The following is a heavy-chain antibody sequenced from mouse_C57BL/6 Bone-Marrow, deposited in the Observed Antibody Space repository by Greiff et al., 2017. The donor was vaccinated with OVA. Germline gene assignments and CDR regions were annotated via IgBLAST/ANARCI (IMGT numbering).Heavy chain of an antibody. CDR2: IDPETGGT. CDR3: TRDPHYYGSSQGNY. J-gene: IGHJ2*01. V-gene: IGHV1-15*01. CDR1: GYTFTDYE. Sequence: SGAELVRPGASVTLSCKASGYTFTDYEMHWVKQTPVHGLEWIGAIDPETGGTAYNQKFKGKAILTADKSSSTAYMELRSLTSEDSAVYYCTRDPHYYGSSQGNYWGQGTTLTVSS. D-gene: IGHD1-1*01.